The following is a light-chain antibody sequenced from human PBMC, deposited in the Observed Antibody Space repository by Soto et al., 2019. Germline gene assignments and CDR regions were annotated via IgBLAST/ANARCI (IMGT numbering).Light chain of an antibody. CDR1: QSIRSY. V-gene: IGKV1-39*01. J-gene: IGKJ4*01. CDR3: QQTSSTPT. CDR2: AAS. Sequence: DIQLTQYPSSLSASVGDRVTITCRASQSIRSYLNWYKQKPGKAPKLLIYAASSLQTGVSSSFSGSGSGTDFTLTISHMKPEDFATYYCQQTSSTPTFGGGTQVDIK.